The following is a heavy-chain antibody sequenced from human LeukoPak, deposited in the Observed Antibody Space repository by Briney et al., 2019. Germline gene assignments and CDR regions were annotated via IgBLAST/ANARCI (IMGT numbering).Heavy chain of an antibody. J-gene: IGHJ4*02. CDR2: INPNSGGT. V-gene: IGHV1-2*02. CDR1: GYIFTGYY. CDR3: ARAVPVAGTSAIFDY. D-gene: IGHD6-19*01. Sequence: ASVKVSCKASGYIFTGYYMHWVRQAPGQGLEWMGWINPNSGGTNYAQKFQGRVTMTRDTSITTAYMELSRLRSDDTAVYYCARAVPVAGTSAIFDYWGQGTLVTVSS.